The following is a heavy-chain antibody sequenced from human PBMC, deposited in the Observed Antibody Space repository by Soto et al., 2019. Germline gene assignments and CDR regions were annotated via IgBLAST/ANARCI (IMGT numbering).Heavy chain of an antibody. J-gene: IGHJ5*02. Sequence: QVPLVQSGAEVKKPGSSVTVSCKASGGTFSSYAIHWVRQAPGQGLEWMGGIIPMYGPAQYAQRFQGRVTITPDKSTTTVDMELTSMTAQDTAVYSCARVTSMVRGVIDNWFDPWGHGTLVTVSS. CDR1: GGTFSSYA. D-gene: IGHD3-10*01. CDR3: ARVTSMVRGVIDNWFDP. CDR2: IIPMYGPA. V-gene: IGHV1-69*06.